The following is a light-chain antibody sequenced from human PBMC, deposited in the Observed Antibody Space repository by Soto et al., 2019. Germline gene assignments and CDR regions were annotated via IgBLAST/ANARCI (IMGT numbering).Light chain of an antibody. CDR1: NSNIGSHS. J-gene: IGLJ3*02. V-gene: IGLV1-44*01. CDR2: TNN. CDR3: AVWDDSLNGWV. Sequence: QSVLTQPPSASGTPGQRVTISCSGSNSNIGSHSVNWYQQLPGTAPKLLIYTNNEWPSGVPDRFSGSKSGTSASLAISGLQSDDEADYYCAVWDDSLNGWVFGGGTKVTVL.